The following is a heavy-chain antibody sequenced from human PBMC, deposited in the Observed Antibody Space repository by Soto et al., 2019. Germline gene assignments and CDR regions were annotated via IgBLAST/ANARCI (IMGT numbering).Heavy chain of an antibody. V-gene: IGHV4-38-2*02. J-gene: IGHJ5*01. CDR1: GYSISSGYY. CDR2: IYHSGST. D-gene: IGHD3-22*01. CDR3: ARDKNFGYFYYISGYYLNCFDS. Sequence: PSETLSLTCAVSGYSISSGYYWGWIRQPPGKGLEWIGSIYHSGSTYYNPSLKSRVTISVDTSKNQFSLKLSSVTAADTAVYYCARDKNFGYFYYISGYYLNCFDSSGQGILVSVSS.